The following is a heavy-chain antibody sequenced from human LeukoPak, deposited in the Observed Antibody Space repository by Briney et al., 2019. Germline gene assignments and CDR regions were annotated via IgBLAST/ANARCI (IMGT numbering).Heavy chain of an antibody. CDR1: GGSINSSNYF. Sequence: SETLSLTCTVSGGSINSSNYFWGWIRQPPGKGLEWIGNIYYRGSTYSNPSLKSRVTISLDTSKNQFSLKLSSVTAADTAVYCCARYDFNKFFDYWGQGTLVTVSS. CDR2: IYYRGST. D-gene: IGHD3-3*01. J-gene: IGHJ4*02. CDR3: ARYDFNKFFDY. V-gene: IGHV4-39*07.